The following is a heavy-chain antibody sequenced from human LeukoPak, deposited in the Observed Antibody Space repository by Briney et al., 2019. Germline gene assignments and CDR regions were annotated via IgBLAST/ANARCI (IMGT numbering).Heavy chain of an antibody. CDR1: GGSFSGYY. J-gene: IGHJ5*02. Sequence: PSETLSLTCAVYGGSFSGYYWSWIRQPPGKGLEWIGEINHSGSTNYNPSLKSRVTISVDTSKNQFSLKLSSVTAADTAVYYCARGRITIFGVVINGGNWFDPWGQGTLVTVSS. V-gene: IGHV4-34*01. D-gene: IGHD3-3*01. CDR2: INHSGST. CDR3: ARGRITIFGVVINGGNWFDP.